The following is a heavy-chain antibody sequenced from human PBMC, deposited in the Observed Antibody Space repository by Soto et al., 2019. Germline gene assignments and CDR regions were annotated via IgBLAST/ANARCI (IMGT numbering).Heavy chain of an antibody. Sequence: ASVKGSCKTSGGTFSSYASSLGRQAPGQGLEWMGGIVPIVDTSTYAQKFQGRVTITADESTSTVCMELSSLRSDDTAVYYCVRVVAIPGYPDNWGQGTLVTVSS. D-gene: IGHD5-12*01. CDR2: IVPIVDTS. V-gene: IGHV1-69*01. CDR3: VRVVAIPGYPDN. CDR1: GGTFSSYA. J-gene: IGHJ4*02.